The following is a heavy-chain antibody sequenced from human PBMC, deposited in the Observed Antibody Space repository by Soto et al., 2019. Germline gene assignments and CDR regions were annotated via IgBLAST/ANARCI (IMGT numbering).Heavy chain of an antibody. CDR2: VSASGLNT. CDR1: GFTFSTYA. J-gene: IGHJ4*02. V-gene: IGHV3-23*01. CDR3: ARASSGYGYYFDS. D-gene: IGHD3-22*01. Sequence: PGGSLRLSCAASGFTFSTYAMAWVRQAPGKGLEWVSGVSASGLNTDYADPVKGRFYISRDNAKNSPSLQMSSLRAEDTAVYYCARASSGYGYYFDSWGQGALVTVSS.